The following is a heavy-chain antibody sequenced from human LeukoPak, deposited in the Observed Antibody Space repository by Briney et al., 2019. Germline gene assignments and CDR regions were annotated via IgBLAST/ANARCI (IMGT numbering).Heavy chain of an antibody. D-gene: IGHD5-12*01. V-gene: IGHV2-5*01. CDR2: IDWTDDK. CDR1: GFSLSTSEVA. CDR3: AHGGDEEKNYYYYYGMDV. J-gene: IGHJ6*02. Sequence: ESGPTLVKPTQTVTLTCNFSGFSLSTSEVAVGWIRQPPGKALEWLAVIDWTDDKRYSPSLKSRLAITKDTSKNQVVLTMTNMDPVDTATYYCAHGGDEEKNYYYYYGMDVWGQGTLVTVSS.